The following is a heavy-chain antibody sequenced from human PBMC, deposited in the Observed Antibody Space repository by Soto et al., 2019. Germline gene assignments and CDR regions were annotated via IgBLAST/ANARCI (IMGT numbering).Heavy chain of an antibody. CDR1: GGSISSYY. CDR3: ASMGYHYGAGSYPLDY. V-gene: IGHV4-4*08. CDR2: MYNSGST. D-gene: IGHD3-10*01. Sequence: QVQLQESGPGLVKPSETLSLTCTVSGGSISSYYWTWIRQPPGKGLEWIGFMYNSGSTHYNPSLKSRVTISLDTSKNQFSLNLRSVPAAATAVYYCASMGYHYGAGSYPLDYWGQGTLVTVSS. J-gene: IGHJ4*02.